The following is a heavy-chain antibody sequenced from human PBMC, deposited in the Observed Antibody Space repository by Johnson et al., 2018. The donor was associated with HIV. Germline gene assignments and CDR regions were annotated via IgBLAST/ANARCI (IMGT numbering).Heavy chain of an antibody. CDR2: INWKGGSP. J-gene: IGHJ3*02. V-gene: IGHV3-20*04. CDR1: GFTFDDYG. Sequence: EQLEESGGGVVRPGGSLRLSCAASGFTFDDYGMSWVRQAPGKGLEWVSGINWKGGSPGYADSVKGRFTISRDNSKNTLYLQMNSLRAEDTAVYYCAKVAVATAAGGVALDIWGPGTMVTVSS. CDR3: AKVAVATAAGGVALDI. D-gene: IGHD6-13*01.